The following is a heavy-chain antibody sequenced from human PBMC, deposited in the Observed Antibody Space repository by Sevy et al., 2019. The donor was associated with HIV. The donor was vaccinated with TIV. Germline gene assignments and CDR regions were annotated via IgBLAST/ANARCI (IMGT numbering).Heavy chain of an antibody. Sequence: GGSLRLTCAASGFTFSDYYMSWIRQAPGKGLEWVSYISSSGSTIYYADSVKGRFTISRDNAKNSLYLQMNSLRAEDTAVYYCARDVAYYGSGSYYQYYYGMDVWVQGTTVTVSS. D-gene: IGHD3-10*01. J-gene: IGHJ6*02. CDR3: ARDVAYYGSGSYYQYYYGMDV. CDR1: GFTFSDYY. V-gene: IGHV3-11*01. CDR2: ISSSGSTI.